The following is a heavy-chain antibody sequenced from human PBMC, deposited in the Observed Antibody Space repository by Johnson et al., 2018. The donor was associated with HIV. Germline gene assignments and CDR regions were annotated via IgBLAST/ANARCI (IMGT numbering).Heavy chain of an antibody. Sequence: VQLVESGGGVVQPGRSLTLSCAPSGFAFSTYAMHWVRQAPGKGLEWVAVISYHGSDKIYADSVKGRFTISRDNSKNTLYLQMNSLRAEDTAVYYCARALTTDAFDIWGQGTMVTVSS. J-gene: IGHJ3*02. CDR2: ISYHGSDK. V-gene: IGHV3-30-3*01. CDR1: GFAFSTYA. CDR3: ARALTTDAFDI. D-gene: IGHD4-17*01.